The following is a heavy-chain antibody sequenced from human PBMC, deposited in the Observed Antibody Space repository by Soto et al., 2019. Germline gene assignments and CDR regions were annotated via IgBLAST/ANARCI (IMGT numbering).Heavy chain of an antibody. V-gene: IGHV1-2*02. D-gene: IGHD3-22*01. CDR3: ARGXYDSSGYYIYYYYGMDV. CDR2: INPNSGGT. CDR1: GYTFTGYY. J-gene: IGHJ6*02. Sequence: RASVKVSCKASGYTFTGYYMHWVRQAPGQGLEWMGWINPNSGGTNYAQKFQGRVTMTGDTSISTAYMELSRLRSDDTAVYYCARGXYDSSGYYIYYYYGMDVWGQGTTVTVSS.